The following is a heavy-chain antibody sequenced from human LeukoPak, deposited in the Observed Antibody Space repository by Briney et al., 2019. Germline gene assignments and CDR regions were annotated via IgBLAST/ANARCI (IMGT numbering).Heavy chain of an antibody. CDR1: GSFSSYV. V-gene: IGHV3-23*01. CDR2: LIASGGST. J-gene: IGHJ4*02. D-gene: IGHD2-2*01. CDR3: AKDLILVLPAAYDY. Sequence: PGGSLRLSCAASGSFSSYVMTWVRPAPRRGLEWVSTLIASGGSTYYADSVKGRFTISRDNSKNTLYLQMSSLRAEDTAVYFCAKDLILVLPAAYDYWGQGTLVTVSS.